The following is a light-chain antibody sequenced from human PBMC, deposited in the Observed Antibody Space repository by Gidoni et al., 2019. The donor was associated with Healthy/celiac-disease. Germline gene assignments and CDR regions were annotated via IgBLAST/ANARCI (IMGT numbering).Light chain of an antibody. J-gene: IGLJ1*01. CDR3: SSYTSSSTLLV. CDR2: DVS. V-gene: IGLV2-14*01. CDR1: SSDVGGYNY. Sequence: QSALTQPASVSGSPGQSITISCTGTSSDVGGYNYVSWYQQHPGKAPKLMIYDVSNRPSGVSNRCSGSKSGNTASLTISGLQAEDEADYYCSSYTSSSTLLVFGTGTKVTVL.